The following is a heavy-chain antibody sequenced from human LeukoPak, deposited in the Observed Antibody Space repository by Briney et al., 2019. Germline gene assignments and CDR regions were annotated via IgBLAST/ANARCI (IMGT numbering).Heavy chain of an antibody. CDR1: GFTVSSNY. V-gene: IGHV3-53*05. D-gene: IGHD1-26*01. Sequence: GGSLRLSCAASGFTVSSNYMSWVRQAPGKGLEWVSVIYSGGSTYYADSVKGRFTISRDNSKNTLYLQMSSLMAEDTAVYYCARDQGGNYSIDYWGQGTLVTVSS. J-gene: IGHJ4*02. CDR2: IYSGGST. CDR3: ARDQGGNYSIDY.